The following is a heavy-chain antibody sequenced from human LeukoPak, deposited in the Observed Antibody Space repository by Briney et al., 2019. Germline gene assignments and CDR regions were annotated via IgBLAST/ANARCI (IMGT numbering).Heavy chain of an antibody. Sequence: PGGSLRPSCTASGFTFSNYAMSWVRQAPGKGLEWISAITGGGDDTYHADSVKGRLTISRDNSKNTLYLQMNSLRVEDTAVYYCAKGSSSSRPYYFDYWGQGALVTVSS. CDR3: AKGSSSSRPYYFDY. J-gene: IGHJ4*02. D-gene: IGHD6-6*01. CDR1: GFTFSNYA. V-gene: IGHV3-23*01. CDR2: ITGGGDDT.